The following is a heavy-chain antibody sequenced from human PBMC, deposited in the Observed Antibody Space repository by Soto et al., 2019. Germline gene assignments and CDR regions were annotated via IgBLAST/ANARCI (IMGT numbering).Heavy chain of an antibody. CDR1: GFTVSSNY. D-gene: IGHD3-22*01. V-gene: IGHV3-53*01. CDR2: IYSGGST. CDR3: ARDRVESGYPEYFQF. J-gene: IGHJ1*01. Sequence: GGSLRLSCAASGFTVSSNYMSWVRQAPGKGLEWVSVIYSGGSTYYADSVKGRFTISRDNSKNTLYLQMNGLRAEDTAVYYCARDRVESGYPEYFQFWGQGTLVTVSS.